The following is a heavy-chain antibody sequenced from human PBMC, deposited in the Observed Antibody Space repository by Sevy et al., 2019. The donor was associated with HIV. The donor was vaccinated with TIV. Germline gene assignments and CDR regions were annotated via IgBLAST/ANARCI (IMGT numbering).Heavy chain of an antibody. V-gene: IGHV3-48*03. D-gene: IGHD1-1*01. Sequence: GGSLRLSCAASGFIFSSSEMNWVRQAPGKGLEWVSSISTSGSNRYYADSVKGRVTISRDNAKKSLYLQMNSLRAEDTAIYFCAKRGGQYDLGMDVWGQGTTVTVSS. CDR2: ISTSGSNR. CDR1: GFIFSSSE. J-gene: IGHJ6*02. CDR3: AKRGGQYDLGMDV.